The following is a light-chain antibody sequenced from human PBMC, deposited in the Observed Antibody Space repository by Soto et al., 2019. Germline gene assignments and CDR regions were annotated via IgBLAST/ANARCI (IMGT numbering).Light chain of an antibody. CDR3: QQSYTTGTWT. J-gene: IGKJ1*01. V-gene: IGKV1-39*01. CDR1: QTISSY. Sequence: DLQMTQSPSSLSASVGDRVTITCRAGQTISSYLNWYQQKPGKAPKLLIYAASSLQSGVPSRFSGSGCGTDFSLTISSLQPEDFATYYCQQSYTTGTWTFGQGTKVEIK. CDR2: AAS.